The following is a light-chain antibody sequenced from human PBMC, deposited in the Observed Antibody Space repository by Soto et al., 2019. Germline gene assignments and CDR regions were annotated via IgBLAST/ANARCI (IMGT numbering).Light chain of an antibody. Sequence: QSVLTQPPSASGSPGQSVTISCTGTSSDVGGYDYVSWYQQHPGKVPKLMIYEVSKRPSGVPDRFSGSKSGNTASLTVSGLQAEDEADYYCSSYAGSNIDVFGTGTKLTVL. CDR3: SSYAGSNIDV. V-gene: IGLV2-8*01. CDR1: SSDVGGYDY. CDR2: EVS. J-gene: IGLJ1*01.